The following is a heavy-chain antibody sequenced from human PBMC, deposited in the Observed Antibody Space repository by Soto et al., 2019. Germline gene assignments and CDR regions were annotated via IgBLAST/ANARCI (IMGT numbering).Heavy chain of an antibody. D-gene: IGHD2-15*01. CDR3: KSGFDSGGWNL. J-gene: IGHJ1*01. CDR1: EYSFTNFW. CDR2: IQPSNSDT. Sequence: GESLKISCKGPEYSFTNFWIGWVRQMPGRGLEWMGIIQPSNSDTRYSPSLQSAVIISADKSISTAYLQWNSLAASDTAMYYCKSGFDSGGWNLWGPGTMVTVSS. V-gene: IGHV5-51*01.